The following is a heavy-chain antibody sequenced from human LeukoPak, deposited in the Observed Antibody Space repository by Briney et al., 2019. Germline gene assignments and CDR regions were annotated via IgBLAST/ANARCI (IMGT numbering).Heavy chain of an antibody. CDR2: ISSSSSYI. V-gene: IGHV3-21*01. Sequence: GGSLRLSCAASGFTFSSYSMNWVRQAPGKGLEWVSSISSSSSYIYYADSVKGRFTISRDNAKNSLYLQMNSLRAEDTAVYYCARKKYYYGSVSLNYKRYYFDYWGQGTLVTASS. J-gene: IGHJ4*02. CDR3: ARKKYYYGSVSLNYKRYYFDY. D-gene: IGHD3-10*01. CDR1: GFTFSSYS.